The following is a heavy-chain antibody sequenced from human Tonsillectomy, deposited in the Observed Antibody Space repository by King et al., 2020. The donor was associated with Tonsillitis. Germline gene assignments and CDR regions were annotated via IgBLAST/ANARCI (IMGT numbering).Heavy chain of an antibody. J-gene: IGHJ4*02. CDR3: AKDIYYSEYTGSFDY. CDR2: ISASSGTT. CDR1: GFTFTNYA. V-gene: IGHV3-23*04. Sequence: VQLVESGGGLVQPGGSLRLSCAVSGFTFTNYAMSWVRQAPGKGLEWVSAISASSGTTDYADSVKGRFSVSRDNSKNTLFLEMNSLRAEDTAVYYCAKDIYYSEYTGSFDYWGQGTLVTVSS. D-gene: IGHD3-22*01.